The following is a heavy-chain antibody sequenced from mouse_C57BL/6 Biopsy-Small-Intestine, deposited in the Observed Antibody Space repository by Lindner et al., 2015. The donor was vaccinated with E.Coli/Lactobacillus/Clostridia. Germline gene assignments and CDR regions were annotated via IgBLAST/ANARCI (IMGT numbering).Heavy chain of an antibody. CDR3: ARYDSFYSYSFAY. CDR1: GYTFTSYY. CDR2: VTPSNGDT. V-gene: IGHV1-42*01. J-gene: IGHJ3*01. Sequence: LQESGAELVKPGASVKLSCKASGYTFTSYYINWVKQSHGKSLEWIGRVTPSNGDTTYNQKFKGKATLTIDKSLSTAYMQLNSLTSEDSAVYYCARYDSFYSYSFAYWGQGTLVTVSA. D-gene: IGHD2-12*01.